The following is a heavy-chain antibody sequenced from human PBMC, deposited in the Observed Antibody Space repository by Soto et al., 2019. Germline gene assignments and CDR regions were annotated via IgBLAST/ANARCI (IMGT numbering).Heavy chain of an antibody. D-gene: IGHD1-1*01. CDR2: ISGSSTTI. V-gene: IGHV3-48*02. CDR1: GFPFNSYA. Sequence: VRLLESGGGSVQPGGSLRLSCSASGFPFNSYAMSWVRQAPGKGLEWVSGISGSSTTIYYADSVKGRFTISRDNAKKAVYLQMNSLRDEDTAVYYCARGELDRTIDYWGQGTLVTVSS. CDR3: ARGELDRTIDY. J-gene: IGHJ4*02.